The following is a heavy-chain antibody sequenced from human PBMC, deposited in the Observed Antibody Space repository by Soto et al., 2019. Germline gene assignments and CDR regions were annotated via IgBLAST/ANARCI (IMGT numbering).Heavy chain of an antibody. CDR3: ARGGQDFWSGPFDY. Sequence: PSETLSLTCTVSGGSISNYYCNWIRQPAGKGLEWIGRIDTRGSTNYNPPLKSRVTMSVDTSKQEFSLKLSSVTAADTALYYCARGGQDFWSGPFDYWGRGALVTVSS. D-gene: IGHD3-3*01. V-gene: IGHV4-4*07. CDR2: IDTRGST. J-gene: IGHJ4*02. CDR1: GGSISNYY.